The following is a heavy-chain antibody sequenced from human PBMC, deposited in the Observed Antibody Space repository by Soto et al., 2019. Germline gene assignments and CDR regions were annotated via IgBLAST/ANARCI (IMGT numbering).Heavy chain of an antibody. CDR1: GFSLSTSGVA. CDR2: IYWDDDK. D-gene: IGHD2-8*01. Sequence: QITLKESGPPLVKPTQTLTLTCSFSGFSLSTSGVAVGWIRQPPGKALEWLALIYWDDDKRYSPSLKTRLTTTNDTSRNHVVLKMTNMDPEDTATYYRSLMYAFRGLNIDYWGQGTLVTVSS. J-gene: IGHJ4*02. CDR3: SLMYAFRGLNIDY. V-gene: IGHV2-5*02.